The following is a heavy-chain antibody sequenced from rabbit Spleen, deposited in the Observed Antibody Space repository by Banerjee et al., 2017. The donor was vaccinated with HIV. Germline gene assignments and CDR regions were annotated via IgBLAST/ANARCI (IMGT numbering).Heavy chain of an antibody. J-gene: IGHJ4*01. CDR1: GFSFSDRDV. V-gene: IGHV1S45*01. Sequence: QEQLEESGGGLVKPEGSLTLTCKASGFSFSDRDVMCWVRQAPGKGLQWIACINASTGKPVYATWAKGRFTISRTSSTTVTLRMTSLTAADTATYFCARDMGVAAGYYFNLWGQGTLVTVS. CDR2: INASTGKP. D-gene: IGHD4-1*01. CDR3: ARDMGVAAGYYFNL.